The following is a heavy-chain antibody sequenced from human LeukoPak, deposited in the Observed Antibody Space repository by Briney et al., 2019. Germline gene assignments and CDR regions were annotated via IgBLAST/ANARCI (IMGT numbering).Heavy chain of an antibody. CDR1: GFTFTTYW. J-gene: IGHJ2*01. V-gene: IGHV3-7*04. CDR3: ARAPTVDTALIWYFDL. D-gene: IGHD5-18*01. CDR2: IKQDGGEK. Sequence: GGSLRLSCAASGFTFTTYWMNWVRQAPGKGLEWVANIKQDGGEKHYVDSVKGRFTISRDNAKNSLDLQMDSLRAEDTAVYYCARAPTVDTALIWYFDLWGRGTLVSVSS.